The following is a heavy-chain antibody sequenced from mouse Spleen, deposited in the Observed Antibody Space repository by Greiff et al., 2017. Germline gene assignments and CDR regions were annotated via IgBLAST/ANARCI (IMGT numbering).Heavy chain of an antibody. CDR2: ISSGGGNT. J-gene: IGHJ3*01. CDR3: ARRWLLGFAY. CDR1: GFTFSSYA. V-gene: IGHV5-9*01. D-gene: IGHD2-3*01. Sequence: EVMLVESGGGLVKLGGSLKLSCAASGFTFSSYAMSWVRQTPEKRLEWVATISSGGGNTYYPDSVKGRFTISRDNAKNTLYLQMSSLKSEDTAMYYCARRWLLGFAYWGQGTLVTVSA.